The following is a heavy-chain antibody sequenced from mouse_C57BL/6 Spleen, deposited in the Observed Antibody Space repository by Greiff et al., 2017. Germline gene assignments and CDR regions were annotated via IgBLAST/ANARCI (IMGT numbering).Heavy chain of an antibody. V-gene: IGHV1-15*01. Sequence: QVQLQQSGAELVRPGASVTLSCKASGYTFTDYGMHWVKQTPVHGLEWIGAIDPETGGNAYNQKFKGKAILTADKSSSTAYMDRRSLTSEDSAVYYCTRIYYYAMDYWGQGTSVTVSS. CDR1: GYTFTDYG. CDR3: TRIYYYAMDY. CDR2: IDPETGGN. J-gene: IGHJ4*01.